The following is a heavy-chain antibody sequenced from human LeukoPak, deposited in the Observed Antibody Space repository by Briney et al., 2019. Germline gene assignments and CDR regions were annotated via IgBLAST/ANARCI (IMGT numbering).Heavy chain of an antibody. CDR2: INHSGST. Sequence: SETLSLTCTFSGGSISSSSWWNWVRQPPGKGLEWIGEINHSGSTNYNPSLKSRVTISVDTSKNQFSLKLSSVTAADTAVYYCARGLGGYSYGPRVDYWGQGTLVTVSS. D-gene: IGHD5-18*01. CDR3: ARGLGGYSYGPRVDY. V-gene: IGHV4-4*02. CDR1: GGSISSSSW. J-gene: IGHJ4*02.